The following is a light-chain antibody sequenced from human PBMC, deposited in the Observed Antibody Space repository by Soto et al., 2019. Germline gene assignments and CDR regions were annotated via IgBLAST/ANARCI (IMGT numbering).Light chain of an antibody. V-gene: IGLV1-51*01. Sequence: QSVLTQPPSVSAAPGQKVTISCSGSSSNIGNNYVSWYQQLPGTAPKLLIYDNNKRPSGIPDRFSGSKSGTSATLGITGLQTGDEADDYCGTWDSSLRAYVFGTGTKLTVL. CDR3: GTWDSSLRAYV. CDR1: SSNIGNNY. J-gene: IGLJ1*01. CDR2: DNN.